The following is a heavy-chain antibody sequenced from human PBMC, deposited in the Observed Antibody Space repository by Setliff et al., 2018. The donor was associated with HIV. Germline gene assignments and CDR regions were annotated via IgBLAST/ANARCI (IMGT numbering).Heavy chain of an antibody. CDR2: INHSGRT. CDR3: ARESGLITMVAFDI. D-gene: IGHD3-10*01. V-gene: IGHV4-34*01. CDR1: GGSFSDNY. J-gene: IGHJ3*02. Sequence: SETLSLTCAVYGGSFSDNYWSWIRQSPGKGLEWIGEINHSGRTKYSPSLRSRVSISVDTSKTQFSLKLSSVTAADTAVYYCARESGLITMVAFDIWGQGTMVTVS.